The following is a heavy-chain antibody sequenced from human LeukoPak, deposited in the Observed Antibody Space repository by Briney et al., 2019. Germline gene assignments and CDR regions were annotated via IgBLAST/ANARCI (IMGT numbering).Heavy chain of an antibody. CDR1: GGTFSSYA. D-gene: IGHD3-22*01. Sequence: SVKVSCKASGGTFSSYAISWVRQAPGQGLEWMGGIIPIFGTANYAQKFQGRVTITADESTSTAYMELSSLRSEDTAVYYCASAYYDSSGYYYDYYYYYGMDVWGQGTTVTVSS. V-gene: IGHV1-69*13. J-gene: IGHJ6*02. CDR3: ASAYYDSSGYYYDYYYYYGMDV. CDR2: IIPIFGTA.